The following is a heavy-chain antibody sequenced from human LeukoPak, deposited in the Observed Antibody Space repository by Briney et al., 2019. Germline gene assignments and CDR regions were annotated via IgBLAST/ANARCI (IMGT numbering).Heavy chain of an antibody. D-gene: IGHD3-10*01. CDR2: ITPNTGAT. J-gene: IGHJ4*02. V-gene: IGHV1-2*02. CDR1: GYTFTAYN. Sequence: ASVKVSCKASGYTFTAYNIHWVRQAPGQGLEWMGWITPNTGATNYAQRFQGRVTMTRDTSISTAYMELNNLISDDTAVYYCAGGMGAGTYSRFDFWGQGTLVTVSS. CDR3: AGGMGAGTYSRFDF.